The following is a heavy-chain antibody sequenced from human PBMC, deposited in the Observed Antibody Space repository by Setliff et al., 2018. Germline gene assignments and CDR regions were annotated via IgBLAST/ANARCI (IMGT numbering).Heavy chain of an antibody. V-gene: IGHV4-61*02. Sequence: SETLSLTCTVSDDSISSRHYYWSWIRQPAGKGLEWIGRMYGNSNYNPSLKSRVTMSIDTSKNKFSLKLRSVTAADTAVYYCARGPGAATGEGFDIWGQGTMVTVSS. CDR1: DDSISSRHYY. CDR3: ARGPGAATGEGFDI. J-gene: IGHJ3*02. CDR2: MYGNS. D-gene: IGHD7-27*01.